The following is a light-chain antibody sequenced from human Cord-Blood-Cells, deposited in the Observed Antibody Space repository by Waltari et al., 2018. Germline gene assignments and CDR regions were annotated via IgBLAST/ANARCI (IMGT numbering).Light chain of an antibody. J-gene: IGLJ1*01. V-gene: IGLV3-1*01. CDR1: NLGDKY. CDR3: QAWDSSTVV. Sequence: SYQLTQPPSVSVSPGQTASITCSGDNLGDKYACWYQQKPGQSPVLVIYQDSKRPSGIPERFSGSNSGNTATLTISGTQAMDEADYYCQAWDSSTVVLGTGTKVTVL. CDR2: QDS.